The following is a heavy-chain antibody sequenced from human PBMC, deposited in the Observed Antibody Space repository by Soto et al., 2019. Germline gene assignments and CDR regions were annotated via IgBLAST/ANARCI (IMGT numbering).Heavy chain of an antibody. CDR3: ARHLGEKIGGYYYHYGMDV. CDR2: SYYSGST. CDR1: GGSISSYY. D-gene: IGHD3-16*01. V-gene: IGHV4-59*08. J-gene: IGHJ6*02. Sequence: QVQLQELGPGLVKPSETLSLTCTVSGGSISSYYWSWIRQPPGKKLEWIGYSYYSGSTNYNPSLESRVTISVDTSKKQFSLMLSSVTAADTAVYYCARHLGEKIGGYYYHYGMDVWGQGTTVTVSS.